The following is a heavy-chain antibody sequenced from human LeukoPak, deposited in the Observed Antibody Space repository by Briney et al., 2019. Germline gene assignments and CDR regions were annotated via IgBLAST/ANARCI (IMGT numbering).Heavy chain of an antibody. J-gene: IGHJ3*02. CDR1: GYRFTRYW. CDR3: ARLNYGARLRGDAFDT. D-gene: IGHD4-17*01. Sequence: GESLKISCKGSGYRFTRYWIGWVRQMPGKGLECMGIIYPDDSNTVYSPSLQGQVTISVDKSITTAYLQWNSLKASDTAIYYCARLNYGARLRGDAFDTWGHGTMVSVSS. CDR2: IYPDDSNT. V-gene: IGHV5-51*01.